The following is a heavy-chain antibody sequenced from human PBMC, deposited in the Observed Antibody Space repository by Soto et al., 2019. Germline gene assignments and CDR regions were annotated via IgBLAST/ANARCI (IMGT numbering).Heavy chain of an antibody. CDR2: IWYDGSNK. D-gene: IGHD6-6*01. CDR3: ARASEYSSSTGQLIYYYYGMDV. CDR1: GFTFSNYG. J-gene: IGHJ6*02. V-gene: IGHV3-33*08. Sequence: GGSLRLSCTGSGFTFSNYGMHWVRQAPGKGLEWVAVIWYDGSNKYYADSVKGRFTISRDNSKNTLYLQMNSLRAEDTAVYYCARASEYSSSTGQLIYYYYGMDVWGQGPTVTVSS.